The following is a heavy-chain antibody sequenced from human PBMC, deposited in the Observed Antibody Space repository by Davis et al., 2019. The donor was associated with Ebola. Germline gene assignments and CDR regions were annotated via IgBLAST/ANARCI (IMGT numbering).Heavy chain of an antibody. J-gene: IGHJ4*02. CDR2: IYYSGTT. V-gene: IGHV4-59*12. Sequence: SETLSLTCTVSGDSMSDYYYNWIRQPPGRGLEWIGNIYYSGTTNLNPSLKSRVTISGDTSKNQFSLKLSSVTAADTAVYYCARDGRLRFLEWPSGWGQGTLVTVSS. CDR1: GDSMSDYY. D-gene: IGHD3-3*01. CDR3: ARDGRLRFLEWPSG.